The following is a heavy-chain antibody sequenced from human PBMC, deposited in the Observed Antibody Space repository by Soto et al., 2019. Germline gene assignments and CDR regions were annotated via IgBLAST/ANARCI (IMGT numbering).Heavy chain of an antibody. Sequence: PGGSLRLSCAASGFTFSSYAMSWVRQAPGKGLEWVAVISYDGSNKYYADSVKGRFTISRDNSKNTLYLQMNSLRAEDTAVYYCAKDLTENGITGTHPTFDYWGQGTLVTVSS. D-gene: IGHD1-20*01. CDR1: GFTFSSYA. CDR2: ISYDGSNK. CDR3: AKDLTENGITGTHPTFDY. J-gene: IGHJ4*02. V-gene: IGHV3-30*18.